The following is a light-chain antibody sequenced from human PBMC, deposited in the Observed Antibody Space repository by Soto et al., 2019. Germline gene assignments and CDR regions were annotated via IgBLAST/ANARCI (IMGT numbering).Light chain of an antibody. CDR1: SSNIGTNT. Sequence: QSVLTQPPSASGTPEQRVTISCSGSSSNIGTNTVNWYQQFPRSAPKLLMYSSNQRPSGVPDRFSGSKSGTSASLAISGLQSEDEADYYCAAWDGSLNVVLFGGGTKVTVL. CDR2: SSN. J-gene: IGLJ3*02. CDR3: AAWDGSLNVVL. V-gene: IGLV1-44*01.